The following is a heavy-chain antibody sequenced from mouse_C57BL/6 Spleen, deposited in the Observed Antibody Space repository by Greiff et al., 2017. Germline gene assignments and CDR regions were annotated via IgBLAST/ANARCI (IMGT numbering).Heavy chain of an antibody. CDR2: LYPRDGST. J-gene: IGHJ1*03. Sequence: QVQLQQSGPELVKPGASVKLSCKASGYTFTSYDINWVKQRPGQGLEWIGWLYPRDGSTKYNEKFKGKATLTVDTSSSTAYMELHSLTSEDSAVDFCARDCYYGSRHYFDVWGTGTTVTVSS. V-gene: IGHV1-85*01. CDR1: GYTFTSYD. CDR3: ARDCYYGSRHYFDV. D-gene: IGHD1-1*01.